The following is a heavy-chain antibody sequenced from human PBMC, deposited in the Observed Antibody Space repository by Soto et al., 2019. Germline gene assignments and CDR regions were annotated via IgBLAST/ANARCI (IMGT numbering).Heavy chain of an antibody. CDR2: ISGKNGNT. V-gene: IGHV1-18*04. J-gene: IGHJ6*02. CDR1: GYTFISHG. Sequence: QVQLVQSGVELKKPGASVKVSCKASGYTFISHGISWVRQAPGQGLEWMGWISGKNGNTNYAQKLQGRVTLTTDTSTSTAYMELRSLRSDDPAVYYCARVSSSIVVVPDYGMDVWGQGTTVTVSS. D-gene: IGHD2-15*01. CDR3: ARVSSSIVVVPDYGMDV.